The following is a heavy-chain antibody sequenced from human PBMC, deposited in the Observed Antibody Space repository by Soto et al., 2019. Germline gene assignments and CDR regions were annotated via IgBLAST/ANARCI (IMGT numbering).Heavy chain of an antibody. V-gene: IGHV3-15*07. CDR2: IKSRGDGGTA. CDR3: STHNYYAYAY. Sequence: PGGSLRLSCVVSGFSFSNTWMNWVRQAPGKGLEWVAQIKSRGDGGTADYAAPVKDRFTISRDDSKNTVSLQMNSLKIEDTAVYYCSTHNYYAYAYWGQGALVTVSS. D-gene: IGHD3-22*01. J-gene: IGHJ4*02. CDR1: GFSFSNTW.